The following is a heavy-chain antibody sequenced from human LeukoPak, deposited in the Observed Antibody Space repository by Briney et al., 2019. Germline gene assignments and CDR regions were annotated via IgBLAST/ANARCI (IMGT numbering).Heavy chain of an antibody. CDR2: INAGNGNT. D-gene: IGHD3-3*01. Sequence: GASVKVSCKASGYTFSTYAMHWVRQAPGQRPEWMGWINAGNGNTKSSQKFQGRITITRDKSANTSYLELSSLRSEDTAVYYCARDAARISIFGVAYYFDFWGQGTRVTVSS. V-gene: IGHV1-3*01. J-gene: IGHJ4*02. CDR3: ARDAARISIFGVAYYFDF. CDR1: GYTFSTYA.